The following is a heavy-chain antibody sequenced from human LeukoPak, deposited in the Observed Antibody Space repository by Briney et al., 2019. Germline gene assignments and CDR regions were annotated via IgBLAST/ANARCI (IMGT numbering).Heavy chain of an antibody. V-gene: IGHV3-11*01. Sequence: GGSLRLSCAASGFTFSDYYMSWIRQAPGKGLEWVSYISSSGSTIYYADSVKGRFTISRDSSKNTVSLQMTSLRVDDTAVYYCARDSRVEISGLPAAVPGDFYRHGLDVWGQGTTVTVSS. CDR3: ARDSRVEISGLPAAVPGDFYRHGLDV. CDR1: GFTFSDYY. J-gene: IGHJ6*02. CDR2: ISSSGSTI. D-gene: IGHD2-21*02.